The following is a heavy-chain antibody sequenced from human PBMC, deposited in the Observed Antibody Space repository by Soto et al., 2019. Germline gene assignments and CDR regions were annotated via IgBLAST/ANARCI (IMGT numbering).Heavy chain of an antibody. CDR1: GGSISSSNW. J-gene: IGHJ4*02. D-gene: IGHD3-22*01. V-gene: IGHV4-4*02. CDR2: IYHSGST. CDR3: ASYYYDSSGYEHFDY. Sequence: SETLSLTCAVSGGSISSSNWWSWVRQPPGKGLEWIGEIYHSGSTNYNPSLKSRVTISVDKSKNQFSLKLSSVTAADTAVYYCASYYYDSSGYEHFDYWGQGTLVTVS.